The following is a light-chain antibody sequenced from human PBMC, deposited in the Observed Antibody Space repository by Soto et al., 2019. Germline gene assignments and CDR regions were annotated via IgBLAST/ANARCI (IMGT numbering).Light chain of an antibody. Sequence: IQVTQSPSSLSASVGDRVTITCRASQSISNYLNWYQQKPGKAPNLLIYAASTLQSGVPSKFSGSGSGTDFTLTISSLQPEDFATYYCQQSYSTFWTFGQGTKVEIK. CDR3: QQSYSTFWT. V-gene: IGKV1-39*01. CDR2: AAS. CDR1: QSISNY. J-gene: IGKJ1*01.